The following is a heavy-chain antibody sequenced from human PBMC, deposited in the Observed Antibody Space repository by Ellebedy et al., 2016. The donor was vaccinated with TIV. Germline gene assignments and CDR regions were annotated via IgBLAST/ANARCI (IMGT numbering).Heavy chain of an antibody. CDR1: GFTFSDHF. V-gene: IGHV3-72*01. D-gene: IGHD5-12*01. J-gene: IGHJ4*02. CDR3: ARGYWDGNRGYSGDY. Sequence: PGGSLRLSCAASGFTFSDHFFDWVRLAPGKGLEWIGRIRNKANRHTKEYAASVEGRFTISRDDSKNSLFLQMNSLQTEDTAVYYCARGYWDGNRGYSGDYWGQGTLVTVSS. CDR2: IRNKANRHTK.